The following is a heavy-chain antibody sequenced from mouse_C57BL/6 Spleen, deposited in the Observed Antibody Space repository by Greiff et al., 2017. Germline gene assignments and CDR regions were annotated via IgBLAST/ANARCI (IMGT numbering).Heavy chain of an antibody. V-gene: IGHV1-22*01. Sequence: EVQLQQSGPELVKPGASVKMSCKASGYTFTDYNMHWVKQSHGKSLEWIGYINPNNGGTSYNQKSKGKATLTVNKSSSTAYMELRSLTSEDSAVYYSASERFYYGSSPCWYFDVWGTGTTVTVSS. J-gene: IGHJ1*03. CDR3: ASERFYYGSSPCWYFDV. D-gene: IGHD1-1*01. CDR2: INPNNGGT. CDR1: GYTFTDYN.